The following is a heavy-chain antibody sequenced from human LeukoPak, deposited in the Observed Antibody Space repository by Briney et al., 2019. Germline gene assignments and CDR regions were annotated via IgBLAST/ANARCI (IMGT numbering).Heavy chain of an antibody. Sequence: SQTLSLTCTVSGGSISSGSYYWNWIRQPAGKGLEWIGRIYTSGNTSYNPSLKSRVTISVDTSKNQFSLKLSSVTAADTAVYYCAREGLNMVRGVIPKEAWGWFDPWGQGTLVTVSS. J-gene: IGHJ5*02. CDR2: IYTSGNT. CDR1: GGSISSGSYY. D-gene: IGHD3-10*01. V-gene: IGHV4-61*02. CDR3: AREGLNMVRGVIPKEAWGWFDP.